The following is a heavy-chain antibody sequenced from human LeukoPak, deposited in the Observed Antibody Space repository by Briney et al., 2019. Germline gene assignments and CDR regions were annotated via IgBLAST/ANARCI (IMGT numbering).Heavy chain of an antibody. J-gene: IGHJ4*02. CDR3: ARAQRIAVAGLYFDY. D-gene: IGHD6-19*01. V-gene: IGHV4-34*01. CDR1: GGSFSGYY. CDR2: INHSGST. Sequence: PSETLSLTCAVYGGSFSGYYWSWIRQPPGKGLERIGEINHSGSTNYNPSLKSRVTISVDTSKNQFSLKLSSVTAADTAVYYCARAQRIAVAGLYFDYWGQGTLVTVSS.